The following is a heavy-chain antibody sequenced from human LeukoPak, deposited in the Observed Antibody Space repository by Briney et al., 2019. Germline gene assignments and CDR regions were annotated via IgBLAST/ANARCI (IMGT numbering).Heavy chain of an antibody. V-gene: IGHV3-21*04. J-gene: IGHJ6*03. CDR2: IKSSSSYI. CDR1: GFTFSSYS. D-gene: IGHD3-10*01. Sequence: GGSLRLSCAASGFTFSSYSMNWVRQAPGKGLEWVSSIKSSSSYIYYADSVKGRFTISRDNAKNSLYLQMNSLRAEDTAVYYCARGPYYYGSGSSYYYYYYMDVWGKGTTVTISS. CDR3: ARGPYYYGSGSSYYYYYYMDV.